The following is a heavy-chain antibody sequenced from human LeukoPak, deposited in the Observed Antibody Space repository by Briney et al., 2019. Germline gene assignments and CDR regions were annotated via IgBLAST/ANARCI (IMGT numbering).Heavy chain of an antibody. CDR1: GGSISSGGYY. V-gene: IGHV4-31*03. CDR2: IQNSGST. CDR3: ASSFYSDSSGYIFQP. Sequence: PSETLSLTCTVSGGSISSGGYYWSWIRQHPGKGLEWIGYIQNSGSTYYNPSLKSRVTMSVVMSKNQFSLKLSSVTAADTAVYYCASSFYSDSSGYIFQPWGQGTLVTVSS. J-gene: IGHJ1*01. D-gene: IGHD3-22*01.